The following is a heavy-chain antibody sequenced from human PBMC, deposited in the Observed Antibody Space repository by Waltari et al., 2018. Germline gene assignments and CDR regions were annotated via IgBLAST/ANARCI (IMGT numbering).Heavy chain of an antibody. CDR1: GFTFVRSA. Sequence: EVQLVESGGGLVQPGGSLRLSCEASGFTFVRSAMTWCRQVPVKGLECLSAMSGGGGSTYYADSVQGRFIIARDPSKNTLVLQLNSLRDEDTAVYFCAKTLPDPSVGGLDGWGQGTPVTVSS. D-gene: IGHD1-26*01. J-gene: IGHJ6*02. CDR3: AKTLPDPSVGGLDG. V-gene: IGHV3-23*04. CDR2: MSGGGGST.